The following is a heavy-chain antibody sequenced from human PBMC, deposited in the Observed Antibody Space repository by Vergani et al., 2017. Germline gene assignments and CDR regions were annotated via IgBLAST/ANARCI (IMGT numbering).Heavy chain of an antibody. CDR2: IGGSSSST. D-gene: IGHD3-10*01. V-gene: IGHV3-23*01. CDR3: ANWAPGNYPLDY. Sequence: EVQLLESGGGLVQPGGSLRLSCAASGFTFSSYAMSWVRQAPGKGLVWVSTIGGSSSSTTYADSVRGRFSISRDNSKNTLYLQMNSLTAEDTAVYHCANWAPGNYPLDYWGQGTLVTVSS. CDR1: GFTFSSYA. J-gene: IGHJ4*02.